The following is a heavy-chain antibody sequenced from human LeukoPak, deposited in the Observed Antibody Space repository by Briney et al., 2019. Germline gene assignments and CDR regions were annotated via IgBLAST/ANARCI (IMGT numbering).Heavy chain of an antibody. D-gene: IGHD6-19*01. CDR3: ARDPSSVAGSRTEAY. Sequence: ASVKVSCKASGYTFTSYYMHWVRQAPGQGLEWMGWINPNSGGTNYAQKFQGRVTMTRDTSISTAYMELSRLRSDDTAVYYCARDPSSVAGSRTEAYWGQGTLVTVSS. CDR2: INPNSGGT. J-gene: IGHJ4*02. V-gene: IGHV1-2*02. CDR1: GYTFTSYY.